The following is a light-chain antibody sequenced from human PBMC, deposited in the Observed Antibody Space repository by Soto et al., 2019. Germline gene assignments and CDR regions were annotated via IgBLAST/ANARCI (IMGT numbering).Light chain of an antibody. V-gene: IGLV1-47*01. CDR3: ATWYDSLGGPV. CDR2: RDN. Sequence: QSVLTQTPSVSGTPGQRVNISCSGSSSNIGRNYVYWYHQFPGTAPKLLIYRDNERPSGVPDRFSGSKSGTSASLAISGLRSGDEADYHCATWYDSLGGPVFGGGTKVTVL. CDR1: SSNIGRNY. J-gene: IGLJ3*02.